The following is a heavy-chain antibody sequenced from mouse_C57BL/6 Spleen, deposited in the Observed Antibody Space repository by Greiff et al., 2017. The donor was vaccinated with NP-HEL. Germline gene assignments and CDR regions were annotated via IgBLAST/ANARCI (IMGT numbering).Heavy chain of an antibody. CDR2: INPNNGGT. V-gene: IGHV1-26*01. D-gene: IGHD4-1*01. J-gene: IGHJ2*01. Sequence: VQLQQSGPELVKPGASVKISCKASGYTFTDYYMNWVKQSHGKSLEWIGDINPNNGGTSYNQKFKGKATLTVDKSSSTAYMELRSLTSEDSAVYYCARGETGRWGQGTTLTVSS. CDR3: ARGETGR. CDR1: GYTFTDYY.